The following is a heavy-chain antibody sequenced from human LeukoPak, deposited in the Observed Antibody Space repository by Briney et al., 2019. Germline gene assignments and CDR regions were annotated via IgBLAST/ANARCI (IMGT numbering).Heavy chain of an antibody. V-gene: IGHV5-51*01. D-gene: IGHD2-15*01. Sequence: GESLKISCKASGYSSTSYWICWVRQMPGKGLEWMGINYPGDADTTYSPSFPGQGTISVDNSINTAYLQWSSLKGSDTAMYYCARGEGVCSGGSCYQSDFWGQGTLVTVSS. J-gene: IGHJ4*02. CDR2: NYPGDADT. CDR3: ARGEGVCSGGSCYQSDF. CDR1: GYSSTSYW.